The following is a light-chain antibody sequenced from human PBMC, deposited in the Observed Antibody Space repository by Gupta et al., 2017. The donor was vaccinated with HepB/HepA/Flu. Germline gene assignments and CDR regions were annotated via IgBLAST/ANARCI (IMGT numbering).Light chain of an antibody. Sequence: QSCLTQPASVSVSAGQSTTLSCTGTSRYGGYNHVSWYQQHPGNAPKLFILDVRNRPSGVSNRFSGSKSGNTASLTISGLQAGDEAAYYCSSYTDTSTLVIFGGGTKVTVL. CDR2: DVR. CDR1: SRYGGYNH. CDR3: SSYTDTSTLVI. J-gene: IGLJ2*01. V-gene: IGLV2-14*03.